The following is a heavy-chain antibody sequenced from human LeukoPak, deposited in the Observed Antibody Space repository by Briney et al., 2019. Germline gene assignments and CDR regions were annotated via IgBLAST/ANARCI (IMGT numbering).Heavy chain of an antibody. CDR3: VEDRLSSSSNAFDI. V-gene: IGHV3-23*01. J-gene: IGHJ3*02. Sequence: GGSLRLSCAASGFSFSSYAMSWVRQAPGKGLQWVSEISGSGGSVDYADSVQGRFTISRDNSKNTLHLQMNSLRAEDTAVYYCVEDRLSSSSNAFDIWGQGTMVTVSS. D-gene: IGHD6-6*01. CDR2: ISGSGGSV. CDR1: GFSFSSYA.